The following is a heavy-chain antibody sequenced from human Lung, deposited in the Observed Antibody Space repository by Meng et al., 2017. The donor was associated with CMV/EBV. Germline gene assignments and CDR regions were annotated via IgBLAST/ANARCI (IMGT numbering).Heavy chain of an antibody. CDR1: GGSFSSSSYY. Sequence: REVPGAGHGLVKPSGPLPLTCIVSGGSFSSSSYYWGWIRQPPGKGLEWIGSINYSGTTYYNPSLKSRVTISLDTSKKQFSLRMRSVTAADTAVYFCARDWGLGVGDIGYWGQGTLVTVSS. D-gene: IGHD2-8*02. J-gene: IGHJ4*02. CDR2: INYSGTT. V-gene: IGHV4-39*07. CDR3: ARDWGLGVGDIGY.